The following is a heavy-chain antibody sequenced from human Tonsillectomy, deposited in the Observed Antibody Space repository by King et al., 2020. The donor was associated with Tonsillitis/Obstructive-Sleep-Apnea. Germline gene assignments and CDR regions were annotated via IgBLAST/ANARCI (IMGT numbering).Heavy chain of an antibody. CDR2: INHSGST. CDR3: ASGGGSWFDS. Sequence: VQLQQWGAGLLKTSETLSLTCAVYGGSFSGYYWSWIRQPPGKGLEWIGEINHSGSTNYNPSLKGRVTISVDTSKNQFSLNLSSMTAADTAVYYCASGGGSWFDSWGQGTLVTVSS. D-gene: IGHD1-26*01. J-gene: IGHJ5*01. CDR1: GGSFSGYY. V-gene: IGHV4-34*01.